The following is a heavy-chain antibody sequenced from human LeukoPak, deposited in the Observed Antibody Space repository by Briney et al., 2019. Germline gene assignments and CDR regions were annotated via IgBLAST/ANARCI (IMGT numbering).Heavy chain of an antibody. CDR2: IRSDGTT. V-gene: IGHV4-4*07. J-gene: IGHJ6*03. D-gene: IGHD3-22*01. Sequence: PSETLSLTCTVSGDSMGNYYWNWLRRPAGKGLEWIGRIRSDGTTYANPSLESAVTMSVDTSNNHISLRLSSATAADTAVYYCARSTGFYTTYYMDVWGKGTTVTVSS. CDR1: GDSMGNYY. CDR3: ARSTGFYTTYYMDV.